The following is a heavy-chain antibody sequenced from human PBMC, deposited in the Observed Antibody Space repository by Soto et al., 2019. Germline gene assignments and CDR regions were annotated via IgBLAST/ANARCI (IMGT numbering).Heavy chain of an antibody. CDR3: ARGHSWFDVRLDC. V-gene: IGHV1-69*06. CDR1: GGTFSEDA. D-gene: IGHD3-10*01. J-gene: IGHJ4*02. Sequence: QVQLVQSGAEVKKPGSSVRVSCKASGGTFSEDAISWVRQAPGQGLEWMGGTIPISDSPKYAQKYRGTITISADKTTGTTYMELSSLRYEDTPIYCFARGHSWFDVRLDCWGQGTVFTVS. CDR2: TIPISDSP.